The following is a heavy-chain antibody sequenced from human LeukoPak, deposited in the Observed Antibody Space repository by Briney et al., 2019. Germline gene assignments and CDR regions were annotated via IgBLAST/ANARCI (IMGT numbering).Heavy chain of an antibody. CDR1: GYTFTGYY. J-gene: IGHJ4*02. V-gene: IGHV1-24*01. D-gene: IGHD3-10*01. CDR3: ATSLLWFGELSPPFDY. CDR2: FDPEDGET. Sequence: ASVKVSCKASGYTFTGYYMHWVRQAPGKGLEWMGGFDPEDGETIYAQKFQGRVTMTEDTSTDTAYMELSSLRSEDTAVYYCATSLLWFGELSPPFDYWGQGTLVTVSS.